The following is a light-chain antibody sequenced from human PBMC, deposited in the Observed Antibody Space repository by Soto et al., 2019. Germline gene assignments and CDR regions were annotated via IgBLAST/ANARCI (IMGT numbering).Light chain of an antibody. CDR3: GSWDTRLSVAV. V-gene: IGLV1-51*01. Sequence: QSVLTQPPSVSAAAGQRVTISCSGTTSNIGNNFVSWYQQFPRQSPKLLIYDNSKRPSGIPDRFSGSKSDTSGTLDITGLQHGDEADYYCGSWDTRLSVAVLRGGNKXTV. CDR2: DNS. CDR1: TSNIGNNF. J-gene: IGLJ3*02.